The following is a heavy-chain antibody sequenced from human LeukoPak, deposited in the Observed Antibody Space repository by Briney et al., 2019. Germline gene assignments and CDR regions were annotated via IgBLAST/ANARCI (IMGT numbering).Heavy chain of an antibody. V-gene: IGHV1-69*13. D-gene: IGHD4-17*01. CDR2: IIPIFGTA. Sequence: ASVKVSCKASGGTFSSYAISWVRQAPGQGLEWMGGIIPIFGTANYAQKFQGRVTITADESTSTAYMELSSLRSEDTAVYYCARDHRWNGDSYYYYYGMDVWGQGTTVTVSS. CDR1: GGTFSSYA. J-gene: IGHJ6*02. CDR3: ARDHRWNGDSYYYYYGMDV.